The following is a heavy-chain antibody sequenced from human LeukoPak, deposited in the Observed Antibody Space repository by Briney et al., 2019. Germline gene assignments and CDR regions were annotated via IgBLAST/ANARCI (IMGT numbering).Heavy chain of an antibody. J-gene: IGHJ4*02. Sequence: GASVKVSCKASGYTFTSYAMNWVRQAPGQGLEWMGGIIPIFDKTNYAQKFQDRVTITADESTSTAYMELSTLRSEDTAVYYCARDSGNDFGANWGQGTLVTVSS. V-gene: IGHV1-69*13. CDR2: IIPIFDKT. D-gene: IGHD4-17*01. CDR1: GYTFTSYA. CDR3: ARDSGNDFGAN.